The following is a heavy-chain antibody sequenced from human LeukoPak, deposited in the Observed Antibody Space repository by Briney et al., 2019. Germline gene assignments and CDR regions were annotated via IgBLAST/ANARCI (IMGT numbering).Heavy chain of an antibody. J-gene: IGHJ6*03. D-gene: IGHD1-26*01. V-gene: IGHV4-38-2*02. CDR2: IYHSGST. CDR3: ARQPMGEGAYYYYVDV. Sequence: PSETLSLTCTVSGYSISSGYYWGWIRQPPGKGLEWIGSIYHSGSTYYNPSLKSRVTISVDTSKNQFSLKLSSVTAADTAVYYCARQPMGEGAYYYYVDVWGKGTTVAISS. CDR1: GYSISSGYY.